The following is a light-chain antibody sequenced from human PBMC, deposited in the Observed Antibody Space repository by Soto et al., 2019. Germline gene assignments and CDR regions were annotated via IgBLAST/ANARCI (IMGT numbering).Light chain of an antibody. Sequence: EIVLTQSPGTLSLSPGERVTLSCRASQSLSSGYLAWYQQKFGQAPRLLIYGASRRATGIPERFSGSGSGTDFTLTINRLEPEDFAVYYCQQYGSSPTFGLGTKVDIK. CDR3: QQYGSSPT. J-gene: IGKJ1*01. CDR1: QSLSSGY. V-gene: IGKV3-20*01. CDR2: GAS.